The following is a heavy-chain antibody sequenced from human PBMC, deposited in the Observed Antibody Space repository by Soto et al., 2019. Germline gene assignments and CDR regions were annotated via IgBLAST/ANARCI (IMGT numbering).Heavy chain of an antibody. Sequence: QVHLVESGGGLVKPGGSLRLSCATSGFTFTDWYMSWIRQAPGKGLEWISYISNSGDTMSYADSVRGRFTISRDNAQNALDLQMDSLTAEDTAVYYCVRGHWRLGSWGQGALGTVSS. CDR2: ISNSGDTM. V-gene: IGHV3-11*01. J-gene: IGHJ5*02. CDR1: GFTFTDWY. CDR3: VRGHWRLGS. D-gene: IGHD6-19*01.